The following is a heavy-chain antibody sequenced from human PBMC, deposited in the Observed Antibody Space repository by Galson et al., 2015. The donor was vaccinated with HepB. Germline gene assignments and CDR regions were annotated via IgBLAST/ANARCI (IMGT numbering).Heavy chain of an antibody. J-gene: IGHJ3*02. CDR2: IYYSGNT. CDR3: ARSRRGLYDASDI. Sequence: SETLSLTCTVSGGSISSSSHYWGWIRQPPGKGLEWLGSIYYSGNTYYNPSLESRVTISVDTSKNHFSLKLSSVTAADTAVYYCARSRRGLYDASDIWGQGTMVTVPS. V-gene: IGHV4-39*02. D-gene: IGHD3-10*01. CDR1: GGSISSSSHY.